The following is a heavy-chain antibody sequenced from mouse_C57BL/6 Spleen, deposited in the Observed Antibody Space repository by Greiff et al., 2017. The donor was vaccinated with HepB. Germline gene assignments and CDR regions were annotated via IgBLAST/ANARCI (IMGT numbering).Heavy chain of an antibody. D-gene: IGHD6-2*01. CDR2: INPNYGTT. J-gene: IGHJ1*03. CDR3: ARGKGFFSALYWYFDV. V-gene: IGHV1-39*01. Sequence: VQLQQSGPELVKPGASVKISCKASGYSFTDYNMNWVKQSNGKSLEWIGVINPNYGTTSYNQKFKGKATLTVDQSSSTAYMQLHSLTSEDSAVYYCARGKGFFSALYWYFDVWGTGTTVTVSS. CDR1: GYSFTDYN.